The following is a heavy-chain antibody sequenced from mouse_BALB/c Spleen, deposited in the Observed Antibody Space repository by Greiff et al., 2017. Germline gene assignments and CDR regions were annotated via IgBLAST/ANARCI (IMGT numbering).Heavy chain of an antibody. D-gene: IGHD2-4*01. CDR2: IDPANGNT. J-gene: IGHJ4*01. V-gene: IGHV14-3*02. CDR3: ARDYDVAMDY. CDR1: GFNIKDTY. Sequence: EVQGVESGAELVKPGASVKLSCTASGFNIKDTYMHWVKQRPEQGLEWIGRIDPANGNTKYDPKFQGKATITADTSSNTAYLQLSSLTSEDTAVYYCARDYDVAMDYWGQGTSVTVSS.